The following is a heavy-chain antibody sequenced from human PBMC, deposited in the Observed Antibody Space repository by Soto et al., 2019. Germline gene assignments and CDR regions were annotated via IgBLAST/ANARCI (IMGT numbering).Heavy chain of an antibody. V-gene: IGHV5-10-1*01. J-gene: IGHJ3*02. D-gene: IGHD1-1*01. CDR1: GHRFASYW. CDR2: IDPSDSYT. Sequence: ESLEVLRNGSGHRFASYWISWVPQMPGKGLEWMGRIDPSDSYTNYSPSFQGHVTIPADKSISTAYLQWSSLKASDTAMYYCARRRTDHDAFDIWGQGTMVTVPS. CDR3: ARRRTDHDAFDI.